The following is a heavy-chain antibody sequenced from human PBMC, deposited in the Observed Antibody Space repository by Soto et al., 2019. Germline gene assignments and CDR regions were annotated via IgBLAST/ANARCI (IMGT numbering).Heavy chain of an antibody. CDR1: GGSISSGDYY. D-gene: IGHD4-4*01. CDR2: IYYSGST. J-gene: IGHJ5*02. V-gene: IGHV4-30-4*01. Sequence: SEILSLTCTVSGGSISSGDYYWSWIRQSPGKGLEWIGYIYYSGSTYYNPSLKSRVTISVDTSKNQFSLKLSSVTAADTAVYYCAKAVYSTLLGWFDPWGQGTLVTVSS. CDR3: AKAVYSTLLGWFDP.